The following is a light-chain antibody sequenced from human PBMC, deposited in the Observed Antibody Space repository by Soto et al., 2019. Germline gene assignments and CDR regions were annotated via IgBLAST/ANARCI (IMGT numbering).Light chain of an antibody. CDR1: SSNIRNNY. V-gene: IGLV1-51*01. CDR2: DNN. Sequence: QSVLTQPPSVSAAPGQKVTISCSGSSSNIRNNYVSWYQQLPGTAPRLLIYDNNKRPSGIPDRFSGAKSGTSATLGITGLQTGDEADYYCGTWDISLTIYVFGSGTKVTVL. CDR3: GTWDISLTIYV. J-gene: IGLJ1*01.